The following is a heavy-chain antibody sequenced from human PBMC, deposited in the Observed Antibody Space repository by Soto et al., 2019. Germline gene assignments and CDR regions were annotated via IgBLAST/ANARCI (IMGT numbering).Heavy chain of an antibody. CDR2: IIPIFDTS. V-gene: IGHV1-69*01. D-gene: IGHD5-12*01. CDR1: GGTFSSFV. CDR3: ASDSGAYSCSDTWFDP. Sequence: QVQLVQSGAEVKKPGSSVKVSCKASGGTFSSFVISWVRQAPGQGLEWMGGIIPIFDTSNYAQKFQGRITMTADESTSTAYMELSSLRSEDTAVYYCASDSGAYSCSDTWFDPWGQGTLVTGSS. J-gene: IGHJ5*02.